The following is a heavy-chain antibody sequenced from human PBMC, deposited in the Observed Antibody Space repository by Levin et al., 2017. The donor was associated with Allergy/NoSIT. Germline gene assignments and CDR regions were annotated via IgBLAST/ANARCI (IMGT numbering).Heavy chain of an antibody. Sequence: PGGSLRLSCTVSGGSISSYYWSWIRQPPGKGLEWIGYIYYSGSTNYNPSLKSRVTISVDTSKNQFSLKLSSVTAADTAVYYCARGSHYYDYYMDVWGKGTTVTVSS. CDR3: ARGSHYYDYYMDV. CDR2: IYYSGST. J-gene: IGHJ6*03. CDR1: GGSISSYY. V-gene: IGHV4-59*08.